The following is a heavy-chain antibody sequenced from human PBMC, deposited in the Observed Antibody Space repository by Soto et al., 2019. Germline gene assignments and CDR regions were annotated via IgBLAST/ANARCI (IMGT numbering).Heavy chain of an antibody. J-gene: IGHJ4*02. Sequence: ASVKVSCNASGYTFTSYVISWVRQAPGQGLEWMGWISAYNGNTNYAQKLQGRVTMTTDTSTSTAYMELRSLRSDDTAVYYCARELAGYCSSTSCQMFDYWGQGTLVTVSS. D-gene: IGHD2-2*01. CDR2: ISAYNGNT. CDR1: GYTFTSYV. V-gene: IGHV1-18*01. CDR3: ARELAGYCSSTSCQMFDY.